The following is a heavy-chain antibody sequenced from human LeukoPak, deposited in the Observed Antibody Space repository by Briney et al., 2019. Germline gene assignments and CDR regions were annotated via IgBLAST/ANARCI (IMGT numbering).Heavy chain of an antibody. CDR2: MNPNSANT. J-gene: IGHJ5*01. D-gene: IGHD6-13*01. Sequence: ASVKVSCKASGYTFTSYDINWVRQATGQGLEWMGWMNPNSANTGYAQKFQGRVTMTRNTSISTAYLELNSRTSEDTAVYYCARGPLGYSNTWFAYWGQGTLVTVSS. CDR3: ARGPLGYSNTWFAY. V-gene: IGHV1-8*01. CDR1: GYTFTSYD.